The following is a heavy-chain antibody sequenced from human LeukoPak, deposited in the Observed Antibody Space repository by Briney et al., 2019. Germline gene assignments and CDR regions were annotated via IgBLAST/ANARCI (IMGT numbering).Heavy chain of an antibody. J-gene: IGHJ3*02. Sequence: GGSLRLSCAASGFTFSDYYMSWISQAPGKGLEWVSYISSSGSTIYYADSVKGRFTISRDNAKNSLYLQMNSLRAEDTAVYYCARGVVVVPAATDAFDIWGQGTMVTVSS. V-gene: IGHV3-11*04. CDR3: ARGVVVVPAATDAFDI. CDR1: GFTFSDYY. D-gene: IGHD2-2*01. CDR2: ISSSGSTI.